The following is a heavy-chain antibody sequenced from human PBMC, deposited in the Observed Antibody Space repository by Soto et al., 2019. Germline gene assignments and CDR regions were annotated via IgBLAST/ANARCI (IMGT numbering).Heavy chain of an antibody. D-gene: IGHD6-19*01. CDR1: GFTFSSYG. V-gene: IGHV3-33*05. CDR3: AKDLQFSGWLSAQTFDY. Sequence: SGFTFSSYGMHWVRQAPGKGLEWVAVISYDGSNKYYADSVKGRFTISRDNSKNTLYLQMNSLRAEDTAVYYCAKDLQFSGWLSAQTFDYWGQGTQVTVSS. CDR2: ISYDGSNK. J-gene: IGHJ4*02.